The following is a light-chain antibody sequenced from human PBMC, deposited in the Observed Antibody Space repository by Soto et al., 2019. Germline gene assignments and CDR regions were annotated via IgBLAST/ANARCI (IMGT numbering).Light chain of an antibody. V-gene: IGKV3-15*01. CDR3: QQYNNWPLT. Sequence: DIVMTQSPATLSVAPGERVTFSCRASQGVSRKLAWYQQKPGQAPRLLIYGSSTRATGIPARFSGSGSGTDFTLTISSLQSEDFAVYYCQQYNNWPLTFGGGTKVDIK. CDR2: GSS. CDR1: QGVSRK. J-gene: IGKJ4*01.